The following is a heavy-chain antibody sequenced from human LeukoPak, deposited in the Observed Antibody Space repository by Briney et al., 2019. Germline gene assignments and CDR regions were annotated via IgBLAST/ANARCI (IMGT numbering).Heavy chain of an antibody. Sequence: ASVKVPCKASGYTFIGYYMNWVRQAPGQGLEWMGWINPNSGGTNYAQKFQGRVTMTRDTSISTDYMELRRLTSGDTAVYYCARAWNTYGDFDYWGQGTVVTVSS. V-gene: IGHV1-2*02. D-gene: IGHD5-18*01. CDR3: ARAWNTYGDFDY. CDR1: GYTFIGYY. CDR2: INPNSGGT. J-gene: IGHJ4*02.